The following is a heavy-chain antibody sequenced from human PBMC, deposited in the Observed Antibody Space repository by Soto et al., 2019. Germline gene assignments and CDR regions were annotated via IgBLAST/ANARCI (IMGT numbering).Heavy chain of an antibody. Sequence: QVRLAQSGAEVRSPGPSVRVSCKASGATVSDYGITWVRKVPRQGLEWVGAILPMYRKTNYAQKLQGRVMIIADKSPDTVYLELSRLRSDDTATYFCARVVQLGSNYAMDVWGQGTTVVVSS. CDR2: ILPMYRKT. J-gene: IGHJ6*02. D-gene: IGHD1-1*01. CDR1: GATVSDYG. V-gene: IGHV1-69*06. CDR3: ARVVQLGSNYAMDV.